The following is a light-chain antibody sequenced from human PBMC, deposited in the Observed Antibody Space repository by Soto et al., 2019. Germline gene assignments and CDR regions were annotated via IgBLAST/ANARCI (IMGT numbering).Light chain of an antibody. V-gene: IGKV1-9*01. Sequence: IQLTQSPSSLSASARDRVTITCRASQGISSYLAWYQQKPGKAPKLLIYAASTLQSGVPSRFSGSGSETDFTLTISSLQPEDFATYCCQQLNSYPITFGQGKRLEIK. J-gene: IGKJ5*01. CDR1: QGISSY. CDR2: AAS. CDR3: QQLNSYPIT.